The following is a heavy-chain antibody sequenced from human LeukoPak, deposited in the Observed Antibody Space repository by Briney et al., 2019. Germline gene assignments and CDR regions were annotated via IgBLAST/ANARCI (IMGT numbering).Heavy chain of an antibody. CDR2: IYHSGNT. CDR1: GYSISSGYY. D-gene: IGHD4-17*01. CDR3: ARIHPYYGDYPQYYYYYMGV. Sequence: KPSETLSLTCAVSGYSISSGYYWGWIRQPPGKGLEWIGNIYHSGNTYYNPSLKSRVTISVDTSKNQFSLKLSSVTASDTAVYYCARIHPYYGDYPQYYYYYMGVWGKGTTVTVSS. V-gene: IGHV4-38-2*01. J-gene: IGHJ6*03.